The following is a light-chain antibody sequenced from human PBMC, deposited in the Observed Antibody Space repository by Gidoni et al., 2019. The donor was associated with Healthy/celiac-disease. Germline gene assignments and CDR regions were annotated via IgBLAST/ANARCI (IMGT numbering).Light chain of an antibody. CDR3: QQYGSSLFT. V-gene: IGKV3-20*01. Sequence: IVLTQSPGTLSLSPGERATLSCRASQSVSSSYLAWYQQTPGQAPRLLIYGASSRATGIPDRFSGSGSGTDFTLTISRLEPEDFAVYYFQQYGSSLFTFGGGTKVEIK. J-gene: IGKJ4*01. CDR1: QSVSSSY. CDR2: GAS.